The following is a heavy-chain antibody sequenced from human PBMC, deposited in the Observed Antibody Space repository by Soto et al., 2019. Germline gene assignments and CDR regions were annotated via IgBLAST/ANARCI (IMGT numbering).Heavy chain of an antibody. CDR1: GGSISSGDYY. D-gene: IGHD5-18*01. J-gene: IGHJ6*02. Sequence: QVQLQESGPGLVKPSQTLSLTCTVSGGSISSGDYYWSWIRQPPGKGLEWIGYIYYSGSTYYNPSLKRRVTISVDTSKNQFSLKLSSVTAADTAVYYCASAMDTAMVLNYYYYGMDVWGQGTTVTVSS. CDR3: ASAMDTAMVLNYYYYGMDV. V-gene: IGHV4-30-4*01. CDR2: IYYSGST.